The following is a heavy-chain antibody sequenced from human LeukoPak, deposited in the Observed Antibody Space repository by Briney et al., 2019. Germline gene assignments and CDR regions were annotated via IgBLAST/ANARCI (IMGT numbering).Heavy chain of an antibody. V-gene: IGHV4-39*01. CDR1: GGSISSSSYY. CDR3: ARLEGSGWYVGNWFDP. D-gene: IGHD6-19*01. J-gene: IGHJ5*02. CDR2: IYYSGST. Sequence: PSETLSLTCTVSGGSISSSSYYWGWIRQPPGKGLERTGSIYYSGSTYYNPSLKSRVTISVDTSKNQFSLKLSSVTAADTAVYYCARLEGSGWYVGNWFDPWGQGTLVTVSS.